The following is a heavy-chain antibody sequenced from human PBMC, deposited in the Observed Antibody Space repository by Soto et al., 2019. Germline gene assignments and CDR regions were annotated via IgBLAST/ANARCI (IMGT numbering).Heavy chain of an antibody. J-gene: IGHJ6*04. CDR2: IYSGGST. V-gene: IGHV3-66*01. CDR3: ARDVGV. CDR1: GITVYNNY. Sequence: EVQLVESGGGLVQRGGSLRLSCAASGITVYNNYMSWVRQAPGKGLEWVSVIYSGGSTSYADSVKGRFTISRDGSKNTVYLPMNSMRAEDTAVSNCARDVGVWGRGNRVNVSS.